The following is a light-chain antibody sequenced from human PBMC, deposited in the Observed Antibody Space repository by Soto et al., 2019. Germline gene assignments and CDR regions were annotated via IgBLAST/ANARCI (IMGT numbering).Light chain of an antibody. CDR3: QSYDSSLSGDV. CDR2: ENN. Sequence: QSVLTQPPSVSEAPGQRVTISCTGSSSNIGAGYEAHWYQQVPGTAPKLLIYENNNRPSGVPYRFSGSKSGTSASLAITGLQADDEDEYYCQSYDSSLSGDVFGTGTKLTVL. J-gene: IGLJ1*01. V-gene: IGLV1-40*01. CDR1: SSNIGAGYE.